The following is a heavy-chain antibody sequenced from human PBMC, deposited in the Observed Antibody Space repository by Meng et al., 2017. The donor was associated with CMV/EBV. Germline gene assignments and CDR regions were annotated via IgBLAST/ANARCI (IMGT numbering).Heavy chain of an antibody. Sequence: GESPNISCASSVFTFSSYIMNWVRQAPGKGLEWVSSISSSSSYIYYPDSGKGRFNISRHNAKNSLYLQMHSLGADATAVYYCARSYSGSGTFDYWGQGTLVTVSS. D-gene: IGHD3-10*01. CDR3: ARSYSGSGTFDY. V-gene: IGHV3-21*01. CDR2: ISSSSSYI. J-gene: IGHJ4*02. CDR1: VFTFSSYI.